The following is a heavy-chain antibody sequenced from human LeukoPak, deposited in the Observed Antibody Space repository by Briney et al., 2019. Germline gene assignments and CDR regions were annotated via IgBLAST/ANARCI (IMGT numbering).Heavy chain of an antibody. CDR1: GYTFTGYY. Sequence: ASVKVSCKASGYTFTGYYMHWVRQAPGQGLEWMGWINPNSGGTNYAQKSQGRVTMTRDTSISTAYMELSRLRSDDTAVYYCAREGQDYYDSSGYCIVYWGQGTLVTVSS. J-gene: IGHJ4*02. CDR2: INPNSGGT. D-gene: IGHD3-22*01. V-gene: IGHV1-2*02. CDR3: AREGQDYYDSSGYCIVY.